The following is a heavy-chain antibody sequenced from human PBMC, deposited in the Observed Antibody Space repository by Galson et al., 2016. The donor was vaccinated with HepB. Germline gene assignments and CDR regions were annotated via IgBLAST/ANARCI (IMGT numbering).Heavy chain of an antibody. CDR1: GFIVSNFY. Sequence: SLRLSCTASGFIVSNFYVAWVRQAPGKGLEWVGRIKSKTHGGTTDYAAPVKGRFTISRDDSKNTLYLQMNSLKTEDTAVYYCTASGSPGLDYWGQGTLVTVSS. V-gene: IGHV3-15*01. CDR3: TASGSPGLDY. D-gene: IGHD3-10*01. J-gene: IGHJ4*02. CDR2: IKSKTHGGTT.